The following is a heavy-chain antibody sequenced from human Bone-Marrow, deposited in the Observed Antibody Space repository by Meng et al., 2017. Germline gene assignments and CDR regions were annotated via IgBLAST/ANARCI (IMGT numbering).Heavy chain of an antibody. CDR1: GGTFSSYA. V-gene: IGHV1-69*13. J-gene: IGHJ4*02. CDR3: ARDTPAFDSSGLLHPSFLDY. D-gene: IGHD3-22*01. CDR2: IIPIFGTA. Sequence: SVKVSCKASGGTFSSYAISWVRQAPGQGLEWMGGIIPIFGTANYAQKFQGRVTITADESTSTAYMELSSLRSDDTAVYYCARDTPAFDSSGLLHPSFLDYWGQGTLVTVSS.